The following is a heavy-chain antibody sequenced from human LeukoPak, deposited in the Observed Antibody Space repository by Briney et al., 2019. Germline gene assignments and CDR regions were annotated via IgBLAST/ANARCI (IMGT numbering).Heavy chain of an antibody. CDR1: GGTFSSYA. CDR3: ARDGNSSSWYFY. CDR2: IIPIFGTA. V-gene: IGHV1-69*13. Sequence: SVKVSCKASGGTFSSYAISWVRQAPGQGLEWMGGIIPIFGTANYAQKFQGRVTITADESTSTAYMELSSLGPEDTAVYYCARDGNSSSWYFYWGQGTLVTVSS. D-gene: IGHD6-13*01. J-gene: IGHJ4*02.